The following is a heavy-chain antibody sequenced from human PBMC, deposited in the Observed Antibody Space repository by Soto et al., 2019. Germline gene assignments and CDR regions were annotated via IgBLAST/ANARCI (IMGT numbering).Heavy chain of an antibody. Sequence: EVKLLESGGGLVPPGASARLSCITSGFMFDNYAMSWVRQSPGRGLEWVAAISGSGHGTVYTQSVQGRFIISRDKSKKTLFFQMKNLRDEDTAVYYCAKGRYFDTSGGCANYWGLGTLVSVSA. CDR1: GFMFDNYA. D-gene: IGHD3-22*01. J-gene: IGHJ4*02. CDR3: AKGRYFDTSGGCANY. CDR2: ISGSGHGT. V-gene: IGHV3-23*01.